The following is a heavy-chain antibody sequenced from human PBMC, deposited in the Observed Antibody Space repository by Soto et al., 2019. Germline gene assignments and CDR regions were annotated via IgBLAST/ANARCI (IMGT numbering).Heavy chain of an antibody. J-gene: IGHJ6*02. Sequence: QVQLVESGGGVVHPGRSLRLSCAASGFTFSRFGIHWVRQAPGKGLEWVAVVSYDGSLKYYADSVKGRFTISRDNSKNTLYLQMHSLRPEDTALYYCAKDSDQLLFDYYYYGMDVWGQGTTVTVSS. V-gene: IGHV3-30*18. CDR3: AKDSDQLLFDYYYYGMDV. CDR1: GFTFSRFG. D-gene: IGHD2-2*01. CDR2: VSYDGSLK.